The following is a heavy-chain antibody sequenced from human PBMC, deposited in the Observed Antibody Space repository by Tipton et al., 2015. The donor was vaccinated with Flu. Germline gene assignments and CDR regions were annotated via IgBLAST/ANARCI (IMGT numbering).Heavy chain of an antibody. Sequence: TLSLTCAVYGESFSGYYWSWIRQPPGKGLEWIGEINHSGSTNYNPSLKSRVTISVDTSKNQFSLKLSSVTAADTAVYYCARGGYYDSSGYYGGSDYWGQGTLVTVSS. D-gene: IGHD3-22*01. V-gene: IGHV4-34*01. CDR2: INHSGST. CDR3: ARGGYYDSSGYYGGSDY. CDR1: GESFSGYY. J-gene: IGHJ4*02.